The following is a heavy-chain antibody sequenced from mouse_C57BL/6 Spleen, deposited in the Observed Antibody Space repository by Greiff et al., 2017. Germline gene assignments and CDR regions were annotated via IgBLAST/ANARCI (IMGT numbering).Heavy chain of an antibody. CDR1: GYTFTSYW. CDR2: IDPSDSYT. D-gene: IGHD1-1*01. Sequence: QVQLQQPGAELVKPGASVKLSCKASGYTFTSYWMQWVKQRPGQGIEWIGEIDPSDSYTNYNQKFKGKATLTVDTSSSTAYMQLSSLTSADAAVYYCARSDPIYYGSRRLTRWYFDVWGTGTTVTVSS. V-gene: IGHV1-50*01. J-gene: IGHJ1*03. CDR3: ARSDPIYYGSRRLTRWYFDV.